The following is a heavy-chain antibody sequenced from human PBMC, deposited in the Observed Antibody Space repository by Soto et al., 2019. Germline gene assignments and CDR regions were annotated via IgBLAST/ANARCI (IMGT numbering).Heavy chain of an antibody. CDR2: IYPSDSDT. CDR3: ARGYCTATICDPWFDP. CDR1: GYNFAGYW. J-gene: IGHJ5*02. V-gene: IGHV5-51*01. D-gene: IGHD2-8*02. Sequence: GESLKISCKGSGYNFAGYWIAWVRQMPGKGLELMGIIYPSDSDTRYSPSFQGQVTISVDKSITTAYLQWSSLKASDTAMYYCARGYCTATICDPWFDPWGQGTLVTVSS.